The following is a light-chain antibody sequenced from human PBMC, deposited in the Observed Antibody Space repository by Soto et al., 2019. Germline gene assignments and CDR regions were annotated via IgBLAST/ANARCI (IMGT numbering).Light chain of an antibody. CDR3: RQALQPTQS. CDR2: LGS. J-gene: IGKJ3*01. Sequence: DIVMTQSPLSLPVTPGEPASISCRSSQSLLHSNGYNYLDWYLQKPGQSPQLLIYLGSNRSSGVPDRINGSGSGTDFTLNISRAEAEDVVVYDCRQALQPTQSFGPGTKVDIK. CDR1: QSLLHSNGYNY. V-gene: IGKV2-28*01.